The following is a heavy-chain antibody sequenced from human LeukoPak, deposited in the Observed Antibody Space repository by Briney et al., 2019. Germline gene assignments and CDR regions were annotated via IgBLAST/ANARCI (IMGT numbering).Heavy chain of an antibody. D-gene: IGHD1-26*01. Sequence: GASVKVSCKASGYTFTSYGISWVRQAPGQGLEGMGWISAYNGNTNYAQKLQGRVTMTTDTSTSTAYMELRSLRSDDTAVYYCARDRVGAKKTSDAFDIWGQGTMVTVSS. V-gene: IGHV1-18*01. CDR3: ARDRVGAKKTSDAFDI. J-gene: IGHJ3*02. CDR1: GYTFTSYG. CDR2: ISAYNGNT.